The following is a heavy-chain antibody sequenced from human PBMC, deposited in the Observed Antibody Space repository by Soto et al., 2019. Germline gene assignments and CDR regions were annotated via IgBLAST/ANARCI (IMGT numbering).Heavy chain of an antibody. CDR2: ISSSGGTI. J-gene: IGHJ6*02. Sequence: QVQLVESGGGLVKPGGSLRLACAASGCTFSEYYMSWIRQAPGKGLECVSYISSSGGTIYYADSVKGRFTISRDNANNSLYLQMNSLRAEDTAVYYCAREESSGSSRYYYYGMDVWGQGTTVTVS. V-gene: IGHV3-11*01. D-gene: IGHD2-15*01. CDR3: AREESSGSSRYYYYGMDV. CDR1: GCTFSEYY.